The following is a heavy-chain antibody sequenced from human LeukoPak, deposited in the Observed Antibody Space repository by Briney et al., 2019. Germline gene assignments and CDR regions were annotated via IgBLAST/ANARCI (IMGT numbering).Heavy chain of an antibody. V-gene: IGHV3-13*01. Sequence: PGGSLRLSCAASGFTFRSYDMHWVRQATGKGLEWVSGIGTAGEIYYPGSVKGRFTISRENAKNSLYLQMNSLRAGDTAVYYCARDLMGIAYRGAFYYWGQGTLVTVSS. D-gene: IGHD6-13*01. CDR3: ARDLMGIAYRGAFYY. J-gene: IGHJ4*02. CDR2: IGTAGEI. CDR1: GFTFRSYD.